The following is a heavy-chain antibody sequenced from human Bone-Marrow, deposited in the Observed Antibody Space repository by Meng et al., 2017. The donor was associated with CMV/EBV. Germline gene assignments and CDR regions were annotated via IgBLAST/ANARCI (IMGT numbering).Heavy chain of an antibody. Sequence: GESLKISCAASGFTFSSYAMRWVRQAPGKGLEWVSAMSGSGGSTYYADPVKGRFTISRDNSKNTLYLQMNSLRAEDTAVYYSAKYRGAMAWGQGTLVTVSS. D-gene: IGHD5-12*01. CDR2: MSGSGGST. CDR1: GFTFSSYA. CDR3: AKYRGAMA. J-gene: IGHJ4*02. V-gene: IGHV3-23*01.